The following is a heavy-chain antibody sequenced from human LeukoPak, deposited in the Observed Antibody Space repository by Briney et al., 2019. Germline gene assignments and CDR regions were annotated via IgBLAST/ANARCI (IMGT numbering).Heavy chain of an antibody. D-gene: IGHD3-10*01. V-gene: IGHV4-34*01. J-gene: IGHJ4*02. CDR3: ARHPLLWFGASFDY. CDR1: GGSISSYY. Sequence: SETLSLTCTVSGGSISSYYWSWIRQPPGKGLEWIGEINHSGSTNYNPSLKSRVTIPVDTSKNQFSLKLSSVTAADTAVYYCARHPLLWFGASFDYWGQGTLVTVSS. CDR2: INHSGST.